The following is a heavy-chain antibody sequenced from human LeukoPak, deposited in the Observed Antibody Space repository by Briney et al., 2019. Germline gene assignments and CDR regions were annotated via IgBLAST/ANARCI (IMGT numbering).Heavy chain of an antibody. V-gene: IGHV4-4*07. CDR1: GGSISSYY. D-gene: IGHD3-22*01. Sequence: PSETLSLTCTVSGGSISSYYWSWIRQPAGKGLEWIGRIYTSGSTNYNPSLKSRVTMSVDTSKNQFSLKLRSVTAADTAVYYCASISYYDSSGYYYRDWGQGTLVTVSS. CDR2: IYTSGST. CDR3: ASISYYDSSGYYYRD. J-gene: IGHJ4*02.